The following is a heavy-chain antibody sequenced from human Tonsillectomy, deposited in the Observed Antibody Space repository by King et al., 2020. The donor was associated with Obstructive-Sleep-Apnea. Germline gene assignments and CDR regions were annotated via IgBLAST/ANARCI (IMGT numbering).Heavy chain of an antibody. V-gene: IGHV4-31*03. CDR3: AIGGIFNTATRFDY. J-gene: IGHJ4*02. Sequence: QLQESGPGLVKPSQTLSLTCTVSGGSINSGGYYWNWIRQHPGKGLEWIGYIYYSGSTYYNPSLKSRVTISVDTSKNQFSLKLSSVTAADTAVYYCAIGGIFNTATRFDYWGQGTLVTVSS. CDR1: GGSINSGGYY. CDR2: IYYSGST. D-gene: IGHD5-24*01.